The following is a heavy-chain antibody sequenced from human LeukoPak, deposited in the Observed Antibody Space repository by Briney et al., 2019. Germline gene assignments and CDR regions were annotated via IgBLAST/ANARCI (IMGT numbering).Heavy chain of an antibody. Sequence: GRSLRLSCAASGFIFSNYSMNWVRQAPGKGLEWVSWISSTSNTIYYADSVKGRFTISRDNAKNSLDLQMNSLRDEDTAVYYCARPSRSMGPAYWGQGTLVTV. CDR3: ARPSRSMGPAY. CDR2: ISSTSNTI. V-gene: IGHV3-48*02. CDR1: GFIFSNYS. D-gene: IGHD2-8*01. J-gene: IGHJ4*02.